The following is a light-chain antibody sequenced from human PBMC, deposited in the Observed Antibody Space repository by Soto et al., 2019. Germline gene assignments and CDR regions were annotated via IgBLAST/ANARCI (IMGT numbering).Light chain of an antibody. CDR1: QGSSNY. CDR2: AAS. Sequence: DIPMTQSPSSLSASVGDRVTITCRASQGSSNYLAWYQQKPGKVPKLLIYAASTLQSGVPSRFSGSGSGTDFTLTISSLQPQDVATYYCQKYNSALLTFGPGTKVDIK. V-gene: IGKV1-27*01. CDR3: QKYNSALLT. J-gene: IGKJ3*01.